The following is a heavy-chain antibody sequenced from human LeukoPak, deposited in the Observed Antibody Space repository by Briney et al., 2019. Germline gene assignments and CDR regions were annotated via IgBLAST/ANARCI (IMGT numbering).Heavy chain of an antibody. CDR2: IKQDGSEK. D-gene: IGHD3-3*01. CDR1: GFTFSSYW. Sequence: GGSLRLSCAASGFTFSSYWMSWVRQAPGKGLEWVANIKQDGSEKYYVDSVKGRFTISRDNAKNTLYLQMNSLRAEDTAVYYCARDRGWDFWSGYYPRSEKSDAFDIWGQGTMVTVSS. J-gene: IGHJ3*02. CDR3: ARDRGWDFWSGYYPRSEKSDAFDI. V-gene: IGHV3-7*01.